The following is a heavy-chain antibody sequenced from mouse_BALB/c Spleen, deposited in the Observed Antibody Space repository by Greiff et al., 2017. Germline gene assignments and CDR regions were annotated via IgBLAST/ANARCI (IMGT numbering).Heavy chain of an antibody. J-gene: IGHJ4*01. CDR2: ISSGGSYT. CDR1: GFTFSSYA. V-gene: IGHV5-9-4*01. Sequence: EVMLVESGGGLVKPGGSLKLSCAASGFTFSSYAMSWVRQSPEKRLEWVAEISSGGSYTYYPDTVTGRFTISRDNAKNTLYLEMSSLRSEDTAMYYCARDRDYDYDGYAMDYWGQGTSVTVSS. CDR3: ARDRDYDYDGYAMDY. D-gene: IGHD2-4*01.